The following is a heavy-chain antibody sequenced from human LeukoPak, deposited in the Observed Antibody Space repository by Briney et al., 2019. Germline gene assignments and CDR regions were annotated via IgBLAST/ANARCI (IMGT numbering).Heavy chain of an antibody. Sequence: SDTLSLTCTVSGGSISGYYWSWLRQPPGKGLEWIAYIYYSGSTNYNPSLKSRVTISVDTSKNQFSLKMSSVTAADTAVYYCARTNILTGYYHFDYWGQGTLVTVSS. CDR3: ARTNILTGYYHFDY. D-gene: IGHD3-9*01. CDR1: GGSISGYY. V-gene: IGHV4-59*08. CDR2: IYYSGST. J-gene: IGHJ4*02.